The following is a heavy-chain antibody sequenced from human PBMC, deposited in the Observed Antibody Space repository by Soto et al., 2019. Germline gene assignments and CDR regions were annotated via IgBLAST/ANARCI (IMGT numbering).Heavy chain of an antibody. D-gene: IGHD5-18*01. CDR1: GYTFTSYG. CDR3: ARGQQEYSYGYYYYGMDV. CDR2: ISAYNGNT. V-gene: IGHV1-18*01. Sequence: QVQLVQSGAEVKKPGASVKVSCKASGYTFTSYGISWVRQAPGQGLEWMGWISAYNGNTNYAQKLQGRVTMTTDTSTSTAYMGLRSLRSDDTAVDYCARGQQEYSYGYYYYGMDVWGQGTTVTVSS. J-gene: IGHJ6*02.